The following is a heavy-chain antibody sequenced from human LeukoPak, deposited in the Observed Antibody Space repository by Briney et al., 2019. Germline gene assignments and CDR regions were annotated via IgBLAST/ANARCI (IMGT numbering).Heavy chain of an antibody. Sequence: GGSLRLSCAASGFTFSSYAMSWVRQAPGKGLEWVSAISGSGGSTYYADSVKGRFTISRDNSKNTLYLQMNSLRAEDTAVYYCAKARCSGSYWWVFDYWGQGTLVTVSS. V-gene: IGHV3-23*01. CDR1: GFTFSSYA. J-gene: IGHJ4*02. CDR3: AKARCSGSYWWVFDY. D-gene: IGHD1-26*01. CDR2: ISGSGGST.